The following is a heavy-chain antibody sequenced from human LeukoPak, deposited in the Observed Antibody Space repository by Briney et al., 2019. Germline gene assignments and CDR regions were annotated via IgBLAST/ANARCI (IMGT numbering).Heavy chain of an antibody. V-gene: IGHV3-23*01. Sequence: GGSLRLSCAASGFTFNNYALTWVRQTPGKGLECVSAISGDGVSPYYADSVRGRFTISRDNSKNTLYLQMNSLRVEDTAVYFWRRDPGAFPYFFDAWGQGTLVPSPQ. CDR2: ISGDGVSP. CDR1: GFTFNNYA. CDR3: RRDPGAFPYFFDA. D-gene: IGHD4/OR15-4a*01. J-gene: IGHJ4*02.